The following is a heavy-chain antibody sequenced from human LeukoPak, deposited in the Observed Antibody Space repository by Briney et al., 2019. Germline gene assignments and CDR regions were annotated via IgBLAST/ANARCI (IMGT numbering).Heavy chain of an antibody. V-gene: IGHV3-33*01. CDR2: IWYDGSNK. J-gene: IGHJ4*02. Sequence: GRSLRLSCAASGFTFSSYGMHWVRQAPGKGRDGVAVIWYDGSNKYYADSAKGRFTLSRDSSKKTLYLQINSLREEDTAVYYCSSDLDYWGQGTVVSVS. CDR3: SSDLDY. CDR1: GFTFSSYG.